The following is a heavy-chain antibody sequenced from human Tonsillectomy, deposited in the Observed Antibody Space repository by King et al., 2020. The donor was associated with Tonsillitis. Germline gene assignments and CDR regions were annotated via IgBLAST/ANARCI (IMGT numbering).Heavy chain of an antibody. CDR1: GFTFSSYW. D-gene: IGHD3-3*01. Sequence: VQLVESGGGLVQPGGSLRLSCAASGFTFSSYWMSWVRQAPGKGLEWVANIKQDGSEKYYVDSVKGRFTISRDNAKNSLYLQMNSLRAEDTAVYYCARDQTSYDFWSGYYHPYNWFDPWGQGTLVTVSS. CDR2: IKQDGSEK. V-gene: IGHV3-7*01. CDR3: ARDQTSYDFWSGYYHPYNWFDP. J-gene: IGHJ5*02.